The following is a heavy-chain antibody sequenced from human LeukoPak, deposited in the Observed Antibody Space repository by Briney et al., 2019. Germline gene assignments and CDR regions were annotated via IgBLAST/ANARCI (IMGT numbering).Heavy chain of an antibody. CDR3: ARGAIGYSYGYIRA. CDR1: GGSSSGYY. Sequence: SETLSLTCAVYGGSSSGYYWSWISQPPGRGREWFGEINQMGRTTYNPSPKSQVPISVDTSKNQFSLKLSSVTAADAAVYYCARGAIGYSYGYIRAWGQGTLVTVSS. V-gene: IGHV4-34*01. D-gene: IGHD5-18*01. J-gene: IGHJ4*02. CDR2: INQMGRT.